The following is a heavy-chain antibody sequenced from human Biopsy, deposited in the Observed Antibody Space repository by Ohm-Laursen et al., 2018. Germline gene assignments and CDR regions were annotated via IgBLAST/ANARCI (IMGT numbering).Heavy chain of an antibody. Sequence: SDTLSLTCTVSAASVSGGTFYWSWIRQPPGKGLEWIGYMYNRGSTNYSPSLKGRVPILLDTSKNQFSLKLRSVTAADTAVYYCARGTGKYCVYGAFDIWGQGTMVTVSS. D-gene: IGHD3/OR15-3a*01. CDR2: MYNRGST. CDR3: ARGTGKYCVYGAFDI. J-gene: IGHJ3*02. V-gene: IGHV4-61*01. CDR1: AASVSGGTFY.